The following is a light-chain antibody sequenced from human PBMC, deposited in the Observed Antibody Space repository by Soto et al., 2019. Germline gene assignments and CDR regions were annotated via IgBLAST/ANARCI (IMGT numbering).Light chain of an antibody. J-gene: IGLJ7*01. CDR2: ENN. CDR1: SSNIGNNY. Sequence: QSVLTQPPSVSAAPGQEVTISCSGSSSNIGNNYVSWYQQLPGTAPKLLIYENNKRPSGIPDRFSGSKSGTSATLGITGLQTGDEADYCCGTWDSSLSAAVFGGGTQLTVL. V-gene: IGLV1-51*02. CDR3: GTWDSSLSAAV.